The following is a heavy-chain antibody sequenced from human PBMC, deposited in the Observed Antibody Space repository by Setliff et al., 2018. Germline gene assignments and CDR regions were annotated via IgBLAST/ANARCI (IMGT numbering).Heavy chain of an antibody. CDR1: GGSISPHF. CDR3: VRDRTAYSYGLDV. J-gene: IGHJ6*02. CDR2: IYHNGNT. V-gene: IGHV4-59*11. Sequence: SETLSLTCTVSGGSISPHFWSWIRQPPGKGLEWIGYIYHNGNTNFNPSLKTRLTMSVDTSKNQFALNLRSVTAADTAVYYCVRDRTAYSYGLDVWGQGTTVTVSS. D-gene: IGHD5-18*01.